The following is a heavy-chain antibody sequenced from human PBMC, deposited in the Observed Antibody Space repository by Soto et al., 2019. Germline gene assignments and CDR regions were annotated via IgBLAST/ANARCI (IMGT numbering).Heavy chain of an antibody. Sequence: EVQLVESGGDLVQPGRSLRLACAASGFTFDDYAMHWVRQAPGKGLEWVSGISWNSGNIGYGDSVKGRFTISRDNAKRSLYLQMNSLRAEDTALYYCAKAAAGGPYHFDYWGQGTLVTVSS. D-gene: IGHD6-13*01. CDR1: GFTFDDYA. J-gene: IGHJ4*02. CDR3: AKAAAGGPYHFDY. V-gene: IGHV3-9*01. CDR2: ISWNSGNI.